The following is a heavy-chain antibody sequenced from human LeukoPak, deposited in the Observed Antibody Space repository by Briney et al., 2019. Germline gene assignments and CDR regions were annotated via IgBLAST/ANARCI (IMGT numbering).Heavy chain of an antibody. CDR2: INPNSGGT. CDR3: AREDVGEPTRLYYYYGMDV. CDR1: GYTFSGYY. V-gene: IGHV1-2*02. J-gene: IGHJ6*02. Sequence: GPVKVSCKASGYTFSGYYMHWVRQAPGQGLEWMGWINPNSGGTNYAQKFQGRVTMTRDTSISTAYMELSRLRSDDTAVYYCAREDVGEPTRLYYYYGMDVWGQGTTVTVPS. D-gene: IGHD3-10*01.